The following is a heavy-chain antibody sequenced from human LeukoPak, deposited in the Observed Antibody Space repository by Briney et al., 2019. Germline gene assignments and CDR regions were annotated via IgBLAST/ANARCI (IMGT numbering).Heavy chain of an antibody. CDR1: GGSISSYY. Sequence: PSETLSLTCTVSGGSISSYYWSWIRQPPGKGLEWIGYIYYSGSTNYNPSLKSRVTISVDTSKNQFSLKLSSVTAADTAVYYCARGGRYYYDSSGYSPGYGMDVWGQGTTVTVSS. V-gene: IGHV4-59*01. CDR2: IYYSGST. D-gene: IGHD3-22*01. J-gene: IGHJ6*02. CDR3: ARGGRYYYDSSGYSPGYGMDV.